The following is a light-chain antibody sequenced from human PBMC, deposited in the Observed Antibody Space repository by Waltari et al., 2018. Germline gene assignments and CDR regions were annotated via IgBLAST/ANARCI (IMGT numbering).Light chain of an antibody. J-gene: IGKJ4*01. CDR1: QSVASIS. Sequence: CRASQSVASISLTWYQQKLGQAPRLLIYCTSSRATAIPDRFSGSGSGTDFTLTISRLEPEDFAVYYCQQYDGEVVTFGGGTKVEI. V-gene: IGKV3-20*01. CDR3: QQYDGEVVT. CDR2: CTS.